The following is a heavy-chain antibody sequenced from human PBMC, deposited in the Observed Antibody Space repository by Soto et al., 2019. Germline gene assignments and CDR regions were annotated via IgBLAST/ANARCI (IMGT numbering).Heavy chain of an antibody. D-gene: IGHD6-13*01. CDR3: ARVRPALDNGPAPGIAPHYFDY. Sequence: VASVKVSCKASGYTFTSYGISWVRQAPGQGLEWMGWISAYNGNTNYAQKLQGRVTMTTDTSTSTAYMELRSLRSDDTAVYYCARVRPALDNGPAPGIAPHYFDYWGQGTLVTVSS. CDR1: GYTFTSYG. V-gene: IGHV1-18*04. CDR2: ISAYNGNT. J-gene: IGHJ4*02.